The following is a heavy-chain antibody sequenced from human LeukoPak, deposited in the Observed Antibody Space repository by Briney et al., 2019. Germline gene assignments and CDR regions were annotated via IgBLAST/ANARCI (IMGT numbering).Heavy chain of an antibody. V-gene: IGHV3-7*01. Sequence: PGGSLRLSCTASGFTFSSYWLSWVRQAPGKGLEWVANIKQDGSEKDYVDSVKGRSTISRDNAKNSLYLQMNSLRAEDTAVYYCAREDDFWSGYEVFDYWGQGTLVTVPS. CDR2: IKQDGSEK. CDR1: GFTFSSYW. J-gene: IGHJ4*02. D-gene: IGHD3-3*01. CDR3: AREDDFWSGYEVFDY.